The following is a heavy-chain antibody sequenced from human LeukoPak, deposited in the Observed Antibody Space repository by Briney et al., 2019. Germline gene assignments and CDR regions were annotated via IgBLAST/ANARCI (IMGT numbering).Heavy chain of an antibody. V-gene: IGHV3-23*01. Sequence: GGTLRLSCTASGFTFSNYGMNWVRQAPGKGLEWVSGIIPSGGTTYYADSVKGRFTISRDNSQNTMYLQMNSLRAEDTALYFCAKDSGWILFDDWGQGTLVTVSS. CDR3: AKDSGWILFDD. CDR2: IIPSGGTT. CDR1: GFTFSNYG. J-gene: IGHJ4*02. D-gene: IGHD2-2*03.